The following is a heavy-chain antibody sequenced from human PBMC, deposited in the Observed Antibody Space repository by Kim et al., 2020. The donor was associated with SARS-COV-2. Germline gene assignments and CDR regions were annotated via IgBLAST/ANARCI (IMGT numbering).Heavy chain of an antibody. CDR1: GFIFSNYA. CDR3: AKAVIGTNTPFNY. J-gene: IGHJ4*02. CDR2: ISANGGGT. D-gene: IGHD1-7*01. Sequence: GGSLRLSCAASGFIFSNYAMSWVRQAPGKGLEWVSTISANGGGTYYADSVKGRFTVSRDSSRNTLFLQMDSLRVEDTAIYYCAKAVIGTNTPFNYWGQGTLVTVSS. V-gene: IGHV3-23*01.